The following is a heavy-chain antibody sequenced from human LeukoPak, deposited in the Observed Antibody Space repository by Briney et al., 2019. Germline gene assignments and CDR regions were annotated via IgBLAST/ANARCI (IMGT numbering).Heavy chain of an antibody. CDR3: AKGSSGLRYFDWLPDY. V-gene: IGHV3-30*04. D-gene: IGHD3-9*01. CDR2: ISYDGSNK. CDR1: GFTFSSYA. Sequence: GGSLRLSCAASGFTFSSYAMHWVRQAPGKGLEWVAVISYDGSNKYYADSVKGRFTISRDNSKNTLYLQMNSLRAEDTAVYYCAKGSSGLRYFDWLPDYWGQGTLVTVSS. J-gene: IGHJ4*02.